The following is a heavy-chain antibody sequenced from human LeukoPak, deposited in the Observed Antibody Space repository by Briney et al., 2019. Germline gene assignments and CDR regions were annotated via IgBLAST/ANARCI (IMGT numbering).Heavy chain of an antibody. D-gene: IGHD4-23*01. CDR2: IKGDGSAK. V-gene: IGHV3-7*01. CDR1: GFTFSSYW. J-gene: IGHJ4*02. Sequence: GGSLRLSCAVSGFTFSSYWMSWGRQAPGKGLEWVANIKGDGSAKYYLDPVKGRFTISRANAKNFLYLHVNSLRADVTAVYYCARARLSFYRGIGANYFDYWGQGTPVAVSS. CDR3: ARARLSFYRGIGANYFDY.